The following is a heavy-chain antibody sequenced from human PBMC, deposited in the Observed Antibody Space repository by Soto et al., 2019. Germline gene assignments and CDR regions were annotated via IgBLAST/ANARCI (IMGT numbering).Heavy chain of an antibody. J-gene: IGHJ6*02. V-gene: IGHV1-69*13. CDR2: IIPIFGTA. CDR1: GGTFSSYA. Sequence: SVKVSCKASGGTFSSYAISWVRQAPGQGLEWMGGIIPIFGTANYAQKFQGRVTITADESTSTAYMELSSLRSEDTAVYYCAREPYCSGGSCYGGRYYYGMDVWGQGTTVTVSS. CDR3: AREPYCSGGSCYGGRYYYGMDV. D-gene: IGHD2-15*01.